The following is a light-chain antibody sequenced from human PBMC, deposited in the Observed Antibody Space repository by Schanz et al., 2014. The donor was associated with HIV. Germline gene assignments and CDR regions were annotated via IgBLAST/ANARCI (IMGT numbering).Light chain of an antibody. CDR2: DVS. Sequence: QSALTQPASVSGSPGQSITISCTGTSSDVGTYDYVSWYQQHPGEAPKLMIYDVSYRPSGVSNRFSGSKSGNTASLTISGLQAEDEADYFCSSYTSSLTRVFGTGTKVTVL. CDR1: SSDVGTYDY. V-gene: IGLV2-14*03. CDR3: SSYTSSLTRV. J-gene: IGLJ1*01.